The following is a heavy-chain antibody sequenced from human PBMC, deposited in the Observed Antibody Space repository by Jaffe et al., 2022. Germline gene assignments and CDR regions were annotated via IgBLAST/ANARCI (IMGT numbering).Heavy chain of an antibody. J-gene: IGHJ6*04. CDR3: ARDPRLLWFGELREMDV. CDR2: INPNSGGT. CDR1: GYTFTGYY. V-gene: IGHV1-2*02. Sequence: QVQLVQSGAEVKKPGASVKVSCKASGYTFTGYYMHWVRQAPGQGLEWMGWINPNSGGTNYAQKFQGRVTMTRDTSISTAYMELSRLRSDDTAVYYCARDPRLLWFGELREMDVWGKGTTVTVSS. D-gene: IGHD3-10*01.